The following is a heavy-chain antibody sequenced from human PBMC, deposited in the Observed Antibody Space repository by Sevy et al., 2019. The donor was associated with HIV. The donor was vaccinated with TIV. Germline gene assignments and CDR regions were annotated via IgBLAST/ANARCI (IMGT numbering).Heavy chain of an antibody. CDR3: ARGCIAAAGMTDAFDI. CDR2: TYYRSKWYN. V-gene: IGHV6-1*01. J-gene: IGHJ3*02. Sequence: SQTLSLTCAISGDSVSSNSAAWNWIRQSPARGLEWLGRTYYRSKWYNDYAVSVKSRITINPDTSKNQFSLQLNSVTPEDTAVYYCARGCIAAAGMTDAFDIWGQWTMVTVSS. D-gene: IGHD6-13*01. CDR1: GDSVSSNSAA.